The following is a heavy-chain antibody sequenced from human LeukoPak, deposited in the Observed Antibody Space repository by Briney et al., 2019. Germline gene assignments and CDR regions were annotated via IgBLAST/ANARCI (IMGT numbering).Heavy chain of an antibody. CDR2: ISAYNGNT. D-gene: IGHD6-13*01. J-gene: IGHJ5*02. V-gene: IGHV1-18*01. CDR3: ARESRGSSWYWFDP. Sequence: ASVKVSCKASGYTFTSYGISWVRQAPGQGLEWMGWISAYNGNTNYAQKLQGRVTMTRDTSTSTVYMELSSLRSEDTAVYYCARESRGSSWYWFDPWGQGTLVTVSS. CDR1: GYTFTSYG.